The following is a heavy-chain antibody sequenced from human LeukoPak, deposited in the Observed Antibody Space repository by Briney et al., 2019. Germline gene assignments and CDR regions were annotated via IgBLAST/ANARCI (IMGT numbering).Heavy chain of an antibody. D-gene: IGHD6-19*01. CDR2: FDPEDGET. V-gene: IGHV1-24*01. Sequence: ASVKVSCKVSGYILTELSMHWVRQAPGKGLEWMGGFDPEDGETIYAQKFQGRVTMTEDTSTDTAYMELSSLRSEDTAVYYCATVGWDSSGWYPDYWGQGTLVTVSS. CDR1: GYILTELS. J-gene: IGHJ4*02. CDR3: ATVGWDSSGWYPDY.